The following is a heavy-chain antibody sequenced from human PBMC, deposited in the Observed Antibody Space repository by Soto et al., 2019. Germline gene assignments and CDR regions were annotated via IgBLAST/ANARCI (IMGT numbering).Heavy chain of an antibody. V-gene: IGHV3-23*01. CDR3: AKAMDIVVVVAANPFDY. D-gene: IGHD2-15*01. Sequence: EVQLLESGGGLVQPGGSLRLSCAASGFTFSSYAMSWVRQAPGKGLEWVSAISGSGGSTYYADSVKGRFTISRDNSKNMLYLQMNSLRAEDTAVYYCAKAMDIVVVVAANPFDYWGQGTLVTVSS. J-gene: IGHJ4*02. CDR1: GFTFSSYA. CDR2: ISGSGGST.